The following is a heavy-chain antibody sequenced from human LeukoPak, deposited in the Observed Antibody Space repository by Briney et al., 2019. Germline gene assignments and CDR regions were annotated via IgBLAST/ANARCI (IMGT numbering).Heavy chain of an antibody. CDR3: ARGHGWIQLWYDY. Sequence: SETLSLTCAVYGGSFSGYYWSWIRQPPGKGLEWIGEINHSGSTNYNPSLKSRVTISVDTSKNQFSLKLSSVTAADTAVYYCARGHGWIQLWYDYWGQGTLVTVSS. D-gene: IGHD5-18*01. CDR2: INHSGST. J-gene: IGHJ4*02. V-gene: IGHV4-34*01. CDR1: GGSFSGYY.